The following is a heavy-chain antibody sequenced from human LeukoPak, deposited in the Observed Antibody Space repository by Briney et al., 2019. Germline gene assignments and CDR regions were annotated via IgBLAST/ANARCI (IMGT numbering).Heavy chain of an antibody. J-gene: IGHJ5*02. D-gene: IGHD1-26*01. Sequence: ASVTVSCKASGYTFTNYYMHWVRQAPGQGLEWMGIINPSGGSTSYAQKFQGRVTMTRDMSTSTVYMELSSLRSEDTAVYYCASEGGLGWFDPWGQGTLVTVSS. CDR1: GYTFTNYY. CDR3: ASEGGLGWFDP. CDR2: INPSGGST. V-gene: IGHV1-46*01.